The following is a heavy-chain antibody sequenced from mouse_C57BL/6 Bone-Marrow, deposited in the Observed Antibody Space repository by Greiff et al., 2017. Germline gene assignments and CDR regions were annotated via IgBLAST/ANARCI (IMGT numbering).Heavy chain of an antibody. CDR3: ASPSYYSNWYFDV. Sequence: QVQLQQSGPELVKPGASVTISCKASGYSFTSYYIHWVKQRPGQGLGWIGWIYPGSGNTKYNVKFKGKATLTADTSSSTAYMQLSSLTSEDSAVYYCASPSYYSNWYFDVWGTGTTVTVSS. J-gene: IGHJ1*03. V-gene: IGHV1-66*01. CDR1: GYSFTSYY. D-gene: IGHD2-5*01. CDR2: IYPGSGNT.